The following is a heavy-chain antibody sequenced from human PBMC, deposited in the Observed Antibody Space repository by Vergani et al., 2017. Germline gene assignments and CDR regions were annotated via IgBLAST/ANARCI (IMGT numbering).Heavy chain of an antibody. CDR1: GFTLRNYD. CDR3: AKHFRGWGIDY. V-gene: IGHV3-30*02. Sequence: QVQLVESGGGVVQRGGSLRLSCPTSGFTLRNYDMQWIRQGPGKGLEFVAFIKFDGSNQYYADSIKARFTLTRDFSKNTLYLQMNSLRTDDTATYYCAKHFRGWGIDYWGQGTQVIVSS. J-gene: IGHJ4*02. D-gene: IGHD3-16*01. CDR2: IKFDGSNQ.